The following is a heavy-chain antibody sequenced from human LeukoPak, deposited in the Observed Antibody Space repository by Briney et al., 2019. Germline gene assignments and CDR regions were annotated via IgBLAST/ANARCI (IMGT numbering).Heavy chain of an antibody. D-gene: IGHD4-23*01. CDR1: GDSISSYY. Sequence: SETLSLTCTVSGDSISSYYWSWIRQPPGKGLEWMGYVYYSGSTNYNPSLKSRGTISVDTSKNQFFLRLSSVTAADTAVYYCASLTVGGWYDSWGQGTLVTVSS. J-gene: IGHJ5*01. V-gene: IGHV4-59*01. CDR3: ASLTVGGWYDS. CDR2: VYYSGST.